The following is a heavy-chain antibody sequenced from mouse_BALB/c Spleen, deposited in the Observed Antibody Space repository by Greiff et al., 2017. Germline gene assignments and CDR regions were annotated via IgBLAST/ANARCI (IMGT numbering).Heavy chain of an antibody. Sequence: DVKLQESGPSLVKPSQTLSLTCSVTGDSITSGYWNWIRKFPGNKLEYMGYISYSGSTYYNPSLKSRISITRDTSKNQYYLQLNSVTTEDTATYYCARWGITTGSWFAYWGQGTLVTVSA. CDR2: ISYSGST. V-gene: IGHV3-8*02. CDR1: GDSITSGY. D-gene: IGHD2-4*01. J-gene: IGHJ3*01. CDR3: ARWGITTGSWFAY.